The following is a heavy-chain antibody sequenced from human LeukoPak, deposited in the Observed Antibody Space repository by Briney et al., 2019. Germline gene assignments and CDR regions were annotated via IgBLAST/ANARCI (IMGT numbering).Heavy chain of an antibody. V-gene: IGHV3-30-3*01. CDR3: AKDRAVADPFDY. CDR2: ISYDGSNK. CDR1: GFTFSSYA. J-gene: IGHJ4*02. Sequence: GGSLRLFCAASGFTFSSYAMHWVRQAPGKGLEWVAVISYDGSNKYYADSVKGRFTISRDNSKNTLYLQMNSLRAEDTAVYYCAKDRAVADPFDYWGQGTLVTVSS. D-gene: IGHD6-19*01.